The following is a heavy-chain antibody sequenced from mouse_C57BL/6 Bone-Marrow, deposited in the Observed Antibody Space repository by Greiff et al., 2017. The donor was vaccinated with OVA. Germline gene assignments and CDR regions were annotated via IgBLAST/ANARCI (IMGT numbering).Heavy chain of an antibody. D-gene: IGHD4-1*01. Sequence: EVMLVESGGDLVKPGGSLKLSCAASGFTFSSYGMSWVRQTPDKRLEWVATISSGGSYTYYPDSVKGRFTISRDNAKNTLYLQMSSLKSEDTAMXYCERHGRYAMGDWGQGTSVTVSS. CDR3: ERHGRYAMGD. J-gene: IGHJ4*01. CDR2: ISSGGSYT. CDR1: GFTFSSYG. V-gene: IGHV5-6*01.